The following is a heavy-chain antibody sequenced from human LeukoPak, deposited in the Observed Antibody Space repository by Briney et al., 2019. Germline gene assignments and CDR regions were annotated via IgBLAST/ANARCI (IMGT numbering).Heavy chain of an antibody. CDR2: IYYSGST. V-gene: IGHV4-59*01. Sequence: KPSETLSPTCTVSGASISSYYWSWIRQPPGRGLEWIGYIYYSGSTNYNPYLKSRVTISVDTSKNQFSLKLSSVTAADTAVYYCARGGYSGYDPFDYWGQGTLVTVSS. CDR1: GASISSYY. J-gene: IGHJ4*02. CDR3: ARGGYSGYDPFDY. D-gene: IGHD5-12*01.